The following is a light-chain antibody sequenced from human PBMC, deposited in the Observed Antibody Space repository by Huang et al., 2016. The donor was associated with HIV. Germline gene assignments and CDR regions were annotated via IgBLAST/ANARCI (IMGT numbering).Light chain of an antibody. CDR2: DAS. CDR1: QSVRIY. CDR3: QQRSAWPLT. Sequence: EIVLTQSPATLSLSPGERATLSCRASQSVRIYLAWYQQKHGQASRLIIYDASNRATGIPARFSVSGSGTDFTRTISNLQSEDFAVYYCQQRSAWPLTFGGGTKVEI. J-gene: IGKJ4*01. V-gene: IGKV3-11*01.